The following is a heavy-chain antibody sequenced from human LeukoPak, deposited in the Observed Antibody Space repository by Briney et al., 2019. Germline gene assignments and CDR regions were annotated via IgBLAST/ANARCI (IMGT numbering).Heavy chain of an antibody. J-gene: IGHJ4*02. CDR2: INHSGST. CDR3: ARHYSMTTVTSSFDY. CDR1: GGSISSYY. Sequence: PSETLSLTCSVSGGSISSYYWSWIRQPPGKGLEWIGEINHSGSTNYNPSLKSRVTISVDTSKNQFSLKLSSVTAADTAVYYCARHYSMTTVTSSFDYWGQGTLVTVSS. D-gene: IGHD4-17*01. V-gene: IGHV4-34*01.